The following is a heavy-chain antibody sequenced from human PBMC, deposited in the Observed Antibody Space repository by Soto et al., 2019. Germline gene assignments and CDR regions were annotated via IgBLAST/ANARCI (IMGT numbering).Heavy chain of an antibody. Sequence: GGSLRLSCVASGFTFSTYAMNWVRQAPGKGLEWVSGLSGSGGTTYYADSVRGRFTISRDNSKDTLYVQINSLRAEDTAIYYCAKAAFYNYGHFDHWGQGTLVTVSS. CDR1: GFTFSTYA. D-gene: IGHD5-18*01. J-gene: IGHJ4*02. CDR3: AKAAFYNYGHFDH. V-gene: IGHV3-23*01. CDR2: LSGSGGTT.